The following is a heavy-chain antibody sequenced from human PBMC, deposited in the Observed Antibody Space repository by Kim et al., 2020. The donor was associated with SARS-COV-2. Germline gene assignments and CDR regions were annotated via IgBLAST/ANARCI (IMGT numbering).Heavy chain of an antibody. CDR1: GFTFSTYS. CDR3: ARDNDYYYAMDV. Sequence: GGSLRLSCVASGFTFSTYSMSWVRQAPGKGLELLSFISSSSGTIFYADSVKGRFTISRDNAQHSLFLQMNSLRDEDTAVYYCARDNDYYYAMDVWGQGTTVTVSS. J-gene: IGHJ6*02. V-gene: IGHV3-48*02. CDR2: ISSSSGTI.